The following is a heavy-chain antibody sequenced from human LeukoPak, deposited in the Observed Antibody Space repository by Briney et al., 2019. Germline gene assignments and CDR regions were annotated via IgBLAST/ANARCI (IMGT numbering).Heavy chain of an antibody. CDR2: IYYSGST. D-gene: IGHD1-1*01. V-gene: IGHV4-39*07. CDR1: GGSISSSSYY. Sequence: MSSETLSLTCTVSGGSISSSSYYWGWIRQPPGKGLEWIGSIYYSGSTYYNPSLKSRVTISVDTSKNQFSLKLSSVTAADTAVYYCVGLERRPTSDYFDYWGQGTLVTVSS. CDR3: VGLERRPTSDYFDY. J-gene: IGHJ4*02.